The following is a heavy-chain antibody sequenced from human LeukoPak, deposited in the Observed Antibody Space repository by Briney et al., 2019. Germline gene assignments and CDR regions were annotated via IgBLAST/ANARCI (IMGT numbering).Heavy chain of an antibody. J-gene: IGHJ5*02. CDR2: INHSGST. CDR1: GGSFSGYY. Sequence: PSETLSLTCAVYGGSFSGYYWSWIRQPPGKGLEWIGEINHSGSTNYNPSLKSRVTISVDTSKNQFSLKLSSVTAADTAVYYCARGTGYYNRWFDPWGQGTLVTVSS. D-gene: IGHD3-9*01. CDR3: ARGTGYYNRWFDP. V-gene: IGHV4-34*01.